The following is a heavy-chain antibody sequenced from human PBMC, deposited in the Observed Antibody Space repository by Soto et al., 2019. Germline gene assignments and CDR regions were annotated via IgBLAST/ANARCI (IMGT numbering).Heavy chain of an antibody. J-gene: IGHJ5*02. CDR3: ARAPEGDSSGYYLGWFDP. D-gene: IGHD3-22*01. CDR1: GGTFSSYA. V-gene: IGHV1-69*12. CDR2: IIPIFGTA. Sequence: QVQLVQSGAEVKKPGSSVKVSCKASGGTFSSYAISWVRQAPGQGLEWMGGIIPIFGTANYAQKFQGRVTITADESTSTAYMELSSLRSEDTAVYYCARAPEGDSSGYYLGWFDPWGQGTLVTVSS.